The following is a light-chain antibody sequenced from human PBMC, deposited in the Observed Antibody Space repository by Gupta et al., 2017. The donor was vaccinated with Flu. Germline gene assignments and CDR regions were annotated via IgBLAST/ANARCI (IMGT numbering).Light chain of an antibody. CDR3: EAWEDSVKVLL. Sequence: NITCSGGSSNIGQNYVYWDQQVPGMAPKLLIYRNVERPSGVPARFSGSKSGTTDSLAISGGRFEDEAEYYCEAWEDSVKVLLFGGGTKLTVL. CDR1: SSNIGQNY. CDR2: RNV. J-gene: IGLJ3*02. V-gene: IGLV1-47*01.